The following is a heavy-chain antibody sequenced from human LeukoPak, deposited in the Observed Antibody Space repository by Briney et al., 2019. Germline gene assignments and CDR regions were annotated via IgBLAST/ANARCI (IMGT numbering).Heavy chain of an antibody. D-gene: IGHD5-24*01. CDR1: GDSVSSGGHY. Sequence: PSETLSLTCTVSGDSVSSGGHYWSWIRQPPGKGLEWIGYLYYTSSSNYNPSLKSRVTMSRDTSKNQFSLKLSSVTAADTAVYYCAGVKDGYNVYWGQGTLVTVSS. CDR3: AGVKDGYNVY. J-gene: IGHJ4*02. CDR2: LYYTSSS. V-gene: IGHV4-61*08.